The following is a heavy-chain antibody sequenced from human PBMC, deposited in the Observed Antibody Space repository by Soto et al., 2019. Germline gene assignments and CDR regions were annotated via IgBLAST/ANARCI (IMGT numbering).Heavy chain of an antibody. J-gene: IGHJ6*02. Sequence: SGPTLVHPTQTLALTCTFLGVSFTPGGGAVGWIGQTPGGGLEWLTFIYYSDDTRFSPSLKTSRTITGGTNKNQAVLPQTNVHRGDTATYYCAHRDRGYEIIYFDVWGQGIPVTVSS. CDR3: AHRDRGYEIIYFDV. CDR1: GVSFTPGGGA. D-gene: IGHD5-12*01. CDR2: IYYSDDT. V-gene: IGHV2-5*01.